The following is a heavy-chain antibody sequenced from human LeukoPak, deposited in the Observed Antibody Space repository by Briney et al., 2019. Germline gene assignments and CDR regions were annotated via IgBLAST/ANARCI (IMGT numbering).Heavy chain of an antibody. D-gene: IGHD6-19*01. V-gene: IGHV3-7*01. Sequence: PGGSLRLSCAASGFTLSSHWMSWVRQAPGKGLEWVANINSDGSERYYVDSVKGRFSISRDNAKNSLFLQMNSLRAEDTAVYYCAGTPITVATFDYWGQGTLVTVSS. J-gene: IGHJ4*02. CDR1: GFTLSSHW. CDR2: INSDGSER. CDR3: AGTPITVATFDY.